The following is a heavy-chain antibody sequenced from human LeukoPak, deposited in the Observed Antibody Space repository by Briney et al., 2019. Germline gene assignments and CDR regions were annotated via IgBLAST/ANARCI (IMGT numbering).Heavy chain of an antibody. J-gene: IGHJ3*02. D-gene: IGHD3-22*01. CDR3: AKIPDLLLGTPDAFDI. CDR2: ISGSGGST. Sequence: PGGSLRLSCAASGFTFSSYAMSWVRQAPGKGLEWVSAISGSGGSTYYADSVKGRFTISRDNSKNTLYLQMNSLRAEDTAVYYCAKIPDLLLGTPDAFDIWGQGTMVTVSS. V-gene: IGHV3-23*01. CDR1: GFTFSSYA.